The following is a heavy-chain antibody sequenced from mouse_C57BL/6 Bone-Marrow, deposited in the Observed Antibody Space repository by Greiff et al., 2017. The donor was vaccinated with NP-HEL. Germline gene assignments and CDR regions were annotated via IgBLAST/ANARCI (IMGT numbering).Heavy chain of an antibody. Sequence: EVQLVESGGDLVKPGGSLKLSCAASGFTFSSYGLSWVRQTPDKRLEWVATISSGGSYTYYPDSVKGRFTISRDNAKNTLYLQMSSLKSEDTAMYYCAIGFAYWGQGTLVTVSA. CDR3: AIGFAY. V-gene: IGHV5-6*01. CDR1: GFTFSSYG. CDR2: ISSGGSYT. J-gene: IGHJ3*01.